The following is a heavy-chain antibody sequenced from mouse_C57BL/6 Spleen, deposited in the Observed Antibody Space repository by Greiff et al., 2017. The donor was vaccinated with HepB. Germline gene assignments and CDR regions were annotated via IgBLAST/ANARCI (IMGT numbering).Heavy chain of an antibody. V-gene: IGHV1-76*01. D-gene: IGHD4-1*01. CDR1: GYTFTDYY. CDR2: IYPGSGNT. CDR3: AQGSTNGDFDY. Sequence: QVQLKQSGAELVRPGASVKLSCKASGYTFTDYYINWVKQRPGQGLEWIARIYPGSGNTYYNEKFKGKATLTAEKSSSTAYMQLSSLTSADSAVYFCAQGSTNGDFDYWGQGTTLTVSS. J-gene: IGHJ2*01.